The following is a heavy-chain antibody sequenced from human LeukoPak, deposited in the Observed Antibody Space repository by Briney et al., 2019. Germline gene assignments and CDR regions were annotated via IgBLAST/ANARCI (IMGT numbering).Heavy chain of an antibody. CDR2: ISGSGGST. Sequence: PGGSLRLSCAASGFTFSSYAMSWVRRAPGKGLEWVSAISGSGGSTYYADSVKGRFTISRDNSKNTLYLQMNSLRAEDTAVYYCAKDHSRDDYVWGSYRPDAFDIWGQGTMVTVSS. CDR1: GFTFSSYA. V-gene: IGHV3-23*01. J-gene: IGHJ3*02. CDR3: AKDHSRDDYVWGSYRPDAFDI. D-gene: IGHD3-16*02.